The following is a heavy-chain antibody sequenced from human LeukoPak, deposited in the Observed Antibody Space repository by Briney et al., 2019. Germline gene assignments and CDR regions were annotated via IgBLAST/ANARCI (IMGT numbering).Heavy chain of an antibody. CDR1: GFTFSAYW. J-gene: IGHJ4*02. D-gene: IGHD3-9*01. CDR2: AKYDGSTT. Sequence: PGGSLRPSCAASGFTFSAYWMHWVRQAPGKGLVWVSRAKYDGSTTTYADSVKGRFTISRDNAKNILYLQMNSLRVEDTAVYYCARDLDWLLFDYWGQGTLVTVSS. CDR3: ARDLDWLLFDY. V-gene: IGHV3-74*01.